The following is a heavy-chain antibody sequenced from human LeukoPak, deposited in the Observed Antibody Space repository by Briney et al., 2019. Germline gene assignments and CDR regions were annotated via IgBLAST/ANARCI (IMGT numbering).Heavy chain of an antibody. Sequence: PGGSLRLSCAASGFTFSSYWMSWVRQAPGKGLEWVANIKQDGSEKYYVDSVKGRFTISRDNAKNSLYLQMNSLRAEDTAVYYCARSGITMVRGVIDAFGIWGQGTMVTVSS. CDR2: IKQDGSEK. J-gene: IGHJ3*02. CDR1: GFTFSSYW. D-gene: IGHD3-10*01. CDR3: ARSGITMVRGVIDAFGI. V-gene: IGHV3-7*01.